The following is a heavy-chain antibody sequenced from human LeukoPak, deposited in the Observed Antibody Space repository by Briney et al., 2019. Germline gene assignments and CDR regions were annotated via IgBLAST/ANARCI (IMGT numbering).Heavy chain of an antibody. CDR3: ARGGIAAAGYYYYYMDV. CDR1: GGSISSSSYY. V-gene: IGHV4-61*05. Sequence: PSETLSLTCTVSGGSISSSSYYWGWIRQPPGKGLEWIGYIYYSGSTNYNPSLKSRVTISVDTSKNQFSLKLSSVTAADTAVYYCARGGIAAAGYYYYYMDVWGKGTTVTISS. D-gene: IGHD6-13*01. J-gene: IGHJ6*03. CDR2: IYYSGST.